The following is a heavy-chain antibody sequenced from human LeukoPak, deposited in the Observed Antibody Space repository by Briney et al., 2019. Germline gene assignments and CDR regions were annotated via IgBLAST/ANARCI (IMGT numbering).Heavy chain of an antibody. J-gene: IGHJ5*02. CDR2: IRGSGGST. D-gene: IGHD6-13*01. CDR3: AKGGIAAAGHFDP. Sequence: PGGSLILSCAASGFTFSSYAMSWVRQVPGKGLEWVSAIRGSGGSTYYADSVKGRFTISRDNSKNTLYLQMNSPRAEDTAVYYCAKGGIAAAGHFDPWGQGTLVTVSS. CDR1: GFTFSSYA. V-gene: IGHV3-23*01.